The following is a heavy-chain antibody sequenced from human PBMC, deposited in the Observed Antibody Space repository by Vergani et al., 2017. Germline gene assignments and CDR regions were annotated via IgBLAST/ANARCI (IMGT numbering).Heavy chain of an antibody. J-gene: IGHJ4*02. CDR3: ARDLYSSSWYNHYFDY. CDR2: IKQDGSEK. CDR1: GFTFSSYW. D-gene: IGHD6-13*01. Sequence: EVQLVESGGGLVQPGGSLRLSCAASGFTFSSYWMSWVRQAPGKGLEWVANIKQDGSEKYYVDSVKGRFTISRDNAKNSLYLQMKSLRAEDTAVYYCARDLYSSSWYNHYFDYWGQGTLVTVSS. V-gene: IGHV3-7*01.